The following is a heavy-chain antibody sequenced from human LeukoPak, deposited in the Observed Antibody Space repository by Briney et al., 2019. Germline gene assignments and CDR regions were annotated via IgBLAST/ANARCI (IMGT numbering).Heavy chain of an antibody. CDR3: ARSGSSGYYYG. CDR2: IYISGST. D-gene: IGHD3-22*01. V-gene: IGHV4-4*07. CDR1: GGSISSYY. Sequence: SETLSLTCTVSGGSISSYYWSWIRQSAGKGLEWIGRIYISGSTNYNPSLKSRVTMSVDTSKNNFSLRLSSVTAADTAVYYCARSGSSGYYYGWGQGTLVAVSS. J-gene: IGHJ4*02.